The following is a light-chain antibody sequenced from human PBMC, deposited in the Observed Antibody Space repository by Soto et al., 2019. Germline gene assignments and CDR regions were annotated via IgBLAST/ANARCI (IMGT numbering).Light chain of an antibody. Sequence: EVTQKKTSLSASVGDRVTITCRASQNIGVYLNWYQKKPGKAPKLLIHAASSLHSGVPSTFSGSGSGTDFALTIISLQPEDFVTYYCPQTAVIPWT. CDR1: QNIGVY. CDR2: AAS. CDR3: PQTAVIPWT. V-gene: IGKV1-39*01. J-gene: IGKJ1*01.